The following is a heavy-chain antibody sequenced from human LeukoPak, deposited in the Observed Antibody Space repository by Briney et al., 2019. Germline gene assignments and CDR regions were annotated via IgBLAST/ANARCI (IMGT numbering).Heavy chain of an antibody. D-gene: IGHD6-19*01. V-gene: IGHV3-7*01. CDR2: VKQDGSEK. CDR1: GFTFSSYW. CDR3: ATVRRSSSGWFFDY. Sequence: GGSLRLSCAASGFTFSSYWMSWVRKAPGKGLEWVANVKQDGSEKYYVDSVKGRFTISRDNAKNSLYLQMNGLRAEDTAVYYCATVRRSSSGWFFDYWGQGTLVTVSS. J-gene: IGHJ4*02.